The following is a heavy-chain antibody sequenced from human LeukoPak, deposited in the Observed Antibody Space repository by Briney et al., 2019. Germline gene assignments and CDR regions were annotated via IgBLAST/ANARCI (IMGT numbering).Heavy chain of an antibody. CDR1: GFTFSSYA. CDR2: ITGSGGST. CDR3: AKGSASGRPYYFDY. V-gene: IGHV3-23*01. Sequence: GGSLRPSCAASGFTFSSYAMSWVRQAPGKGLEWVSGITGSGGSTYHADSVKGRFTISRDNSKNTLFLQMSSLRAEDSAIFYCAKGSASGRPYYFDYWGQGILVTVSS. J-gene: IGHJ4*02. D-gene: IGHD2-15*01.